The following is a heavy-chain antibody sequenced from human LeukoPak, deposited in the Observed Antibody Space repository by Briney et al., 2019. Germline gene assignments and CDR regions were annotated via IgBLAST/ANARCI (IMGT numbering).Heavy chain of an antibody. Sequence: PGGSLRLSCVASGFTFSISSMSWVRQAPGKGLEWVSYISSSSSSIYDADSVRGRFTISRDNAKNSLYLQMNSLRAEDTAVYYCARVPGSYYVDFDYWGQGILVTVSS. V-gene: IGHV3-48*04. CDR2: ISSSSSSI. CDR1: GFTFSISS. D-gene: IGHD3-10*01. CDR3: ARVPGSYYVDFDY. J-gene: IGHJ4*02.